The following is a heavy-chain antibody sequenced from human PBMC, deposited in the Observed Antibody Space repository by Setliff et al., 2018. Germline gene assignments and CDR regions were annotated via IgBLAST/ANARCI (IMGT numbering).Heavy chain of an antibody. Sequence: SETLSLTCRVSGGSISSGNYYWGLIRQPPGKGLEWVATIYYSGSTYSNPSLKSRLIISVDAPDNQFSVKLSSVTAADTAVYYCARHKSNGSGSYPSLYMDVWGKGSMVTGSS. CDR1: GGSISSGNYY. J-gene: IGHJ6*03. D-gene: IGHD3-10*01. V-gene: IGHV4-39*01. CDR3: ARHKSNGSGSYPSLYMDV. CDR2: IYYSGST.